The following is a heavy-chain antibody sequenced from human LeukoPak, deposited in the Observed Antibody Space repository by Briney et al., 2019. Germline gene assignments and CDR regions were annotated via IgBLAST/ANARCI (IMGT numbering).Heavy chain of an antibody. V-gene: IGHV4-30-4*01. D-gene: IGHD3-10*01. CDR2: IYYSGST. J-gene: IGHJ4*02. CDR1: GGSITSGDYY. CDR3: ARAGYYYGSGSYSPFDY. Sequence: SSGTLSLTCTVSGGSITSGDYYWSWIRQPPGKGLEWIGYIYYSGSTYYNPSLKSRVTISLDTSKSQFSLKLSSVTAADTAVYYCARAGYYYGSGSYSPFDYWGQGILVTVSS.